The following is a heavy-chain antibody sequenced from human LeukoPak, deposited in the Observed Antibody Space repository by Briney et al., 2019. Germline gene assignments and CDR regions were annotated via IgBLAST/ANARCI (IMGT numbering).Heavy chain of an antibody. CDR1: GGSFSGYY. V-gene: IGHV4-34*01. D-gene: IGHD3-22*01. CDR2: INHSGST. CDR3: ARVNLITMIVVVTNYYYYYMDV. J-gene: IGHJ6*03. Sequence: SETLSLTCAVYGGSFSGYYWSWIRQPPGKGLEWIGEINHSGSTNYNPSLKSRVTISVDTSKNQFSLKLSSVTAADTAVYYCARVNLITMIVVVTNYYYYYMDVWGKGTTVTVSS.